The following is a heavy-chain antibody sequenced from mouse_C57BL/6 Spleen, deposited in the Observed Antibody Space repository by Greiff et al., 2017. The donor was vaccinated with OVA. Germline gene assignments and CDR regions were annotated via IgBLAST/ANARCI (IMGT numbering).Heavy chain of an antibody. D-gene: IGHD2-4*01. CDR2: IYPGNGDT. V-gene: IGHV1-12*01. CDR3: ARGPYDYDEAWFAY. CDR1: GYTFTSYN. J-gene: IGHJ3*01. Sequence: LQQSGAELVRPGASVKMSCKASGYTFTSYNMHWVKQTPRQGLEWIGAIYPGNGDTSYNQKFKGKATLTVDKSSSTAYMQLSSLTSEDSAVYFCARGPYDYDEAWFAYWGQGTLVTVSA.